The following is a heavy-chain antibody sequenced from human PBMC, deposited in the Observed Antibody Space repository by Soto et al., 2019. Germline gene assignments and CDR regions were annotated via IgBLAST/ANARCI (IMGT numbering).Heavy chain of an antibody. CDR2: IHYSGRT. CDR3: AAHDSGGYYAEY. Sequence: QLQLQESGPGLVKPSETLSLTCTVSGDSVTISYYYWGWIRQPPGKGLELMGSIHYSGRTYYNPSLKGRVTISGHTSKMQFSLKPTSVTAADAAVYYSAAHDSGGYYAEYWGQGTLVTVSA. D-gene: IGHD3-22*01. J-gene: IGHJ4*02. CDR1: GDSVTISYYY. V-gene: IGHV4-39*01.